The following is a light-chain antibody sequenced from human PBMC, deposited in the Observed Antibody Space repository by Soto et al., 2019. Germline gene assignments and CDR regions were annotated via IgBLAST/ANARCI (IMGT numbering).Light chain of an antibody. Sequence: PSAMSASGGCRLTNTCRPTQSISSDLNWYQQKPGKAPNLLIYDASNRATGIPARFSGSGSGTDFTLTISSLEPEDFAVYYCQQRSNWPPLSITFGQGTRLEI. CDR3: QQRSNWPPLSIT. CDR1: QSISSD. V-gene: IGKV3-11*01. J-gene: IGKJ5*01. CDR2: DAS.